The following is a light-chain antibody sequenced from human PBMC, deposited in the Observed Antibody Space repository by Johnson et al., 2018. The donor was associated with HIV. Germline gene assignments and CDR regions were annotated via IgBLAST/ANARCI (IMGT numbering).Light chain of an antibody. V-gene: IGLV1-51*01. CDR2: DND. J-gene: IGLJ1*01. CDR1: SSNIGINY. CDR3: ETWDSRLSGYYV. Sequence: QSALTQPPSVSAAPGQKVTISCSGSSSNIGINYVSWFQQLTGTAPKLLIYDNDKRPSGIPDRFSGSKSGTSATLGITGLQTGDEADYYCETWDSRLSGYYVFGSGTRLTVL.